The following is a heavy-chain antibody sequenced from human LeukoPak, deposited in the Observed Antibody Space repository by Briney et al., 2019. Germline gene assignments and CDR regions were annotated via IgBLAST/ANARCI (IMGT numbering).Heavy chain of an antibody. J-gene: IGHJ4*02. V-gene: IGHV4-61*02. CDR3: ASSVKGVQY. Sequence: SQTLSLTCTVSGGSISSGSYYWSWIRQPAGKGLEWIGRIYTSGSTNYNRSLKSRVTISVDTSKNQFSLKLSSVTAADTAVYYCASSVKGVQYWGQGTLVTVSS. CDR2: IYTSGST. D-gene: IGHD3-10*01. CDR1: GGSISSGSYY.